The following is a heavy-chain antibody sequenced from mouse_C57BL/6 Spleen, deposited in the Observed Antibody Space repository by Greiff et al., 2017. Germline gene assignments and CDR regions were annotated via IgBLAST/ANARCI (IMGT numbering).Heavy chain of an antibody. Sequence: QVQLQQPGAELVRPGSSVKLSCKASGYTFTSYWMDWVKQRPGQGLEWIGNIYPSDSETHYNQKFKDKATLTVDKSSSTAYMQLSSLTSEDSAVYYCARLIYYGSSVDYWGQGTTLTVSS. CDR1: GYTFTSYW. CDR2: IYPSDSET. CDR3: ARLIYYGSSVDY. D-gene: IGHD1-1*01. V-gene: IGHV1-61*01. J-gene: IGHJ2*01.